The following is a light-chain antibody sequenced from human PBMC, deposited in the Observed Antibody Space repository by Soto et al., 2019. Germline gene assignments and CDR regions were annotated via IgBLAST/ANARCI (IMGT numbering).Light chain of an antibody. CDR2: SNY. J-gene: IGLJ2*01. Sequence: QSVLTQPPSASGTPGQRVTISCSGNNSNIGSNPVHWYQQFPGTAPKVLIYSNYQRPSGVPDRFSGSKSGTSASLAISGLQSEDEADYYCAAWDDRLSDLLFGGGTKVTAL. CDR3: AAWDDRLSDLL. CDR1: NSNIGSNP. V-gene: IGLV1-44*01.